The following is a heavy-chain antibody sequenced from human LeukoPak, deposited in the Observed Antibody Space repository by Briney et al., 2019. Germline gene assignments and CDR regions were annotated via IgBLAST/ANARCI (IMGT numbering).Heavy chain of an antibody. CDR1: GFIFSNYW. D-gene: IGHD2-21*02. CDR2: IKPDGSDK. J-gene: IGHJ4*02. Sequence: GGSLRLSCAASGFIFSNYWMSWVRQAPGKGLEWVANIKPDGSDKYYVDSVKGRFTISRDNAKNSLYLQMNSLRAEDTAIYYCTRDFGSIVVVTGKGDWGQGTLVTVSS. CDR3: TRDFGSIVVVTGKGD. V-gene: IGHV3-7*01.